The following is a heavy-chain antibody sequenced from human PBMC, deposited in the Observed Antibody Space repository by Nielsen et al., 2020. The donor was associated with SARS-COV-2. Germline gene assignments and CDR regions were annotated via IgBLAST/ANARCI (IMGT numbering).Heavy chain of an antibody. Sequence: GESLKISCAASGFTFSNAWMTWVRQAPGKGLEWVGRIKSQTDGGTTDYAAPVKGRFTISRDDSEMTLYLQMDSLEIEDTGVYYCSTGGVAAVGTYYYYYGMDVWGQGTTVTVSS. CDR1: GFTFSNAW. J-gene: IGHJ6*02. D-gene: IGHD6-13*01. CDR2: IKSQTDGGTT. V-gene: IGHV3-15*01. CDR3: STGGVAAVGTYYYYYGMDV.